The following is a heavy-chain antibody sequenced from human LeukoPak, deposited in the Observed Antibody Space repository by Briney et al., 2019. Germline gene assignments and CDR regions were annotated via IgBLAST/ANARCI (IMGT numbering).Heavy chain of an antibody. V-gene: IGHV3-23*01. Sequence: GGSLRLSCAASGFTFSTFAMIWVRQPPGKGLEWVSSIFPSGGEIHYADSVRGRFTISRDNSKNTLFLQMNSLRAEDTAVFYCAKGVQRGFYGTIDYWGQGALVTVSS. CDR1: GFTFSTFA. D-gene: IGHD2/OR15-2a*01. J-gene: IGHJ4*02. CDR3: AKGVQRGFYGTIDY. CDR2: IFPSGGEI.